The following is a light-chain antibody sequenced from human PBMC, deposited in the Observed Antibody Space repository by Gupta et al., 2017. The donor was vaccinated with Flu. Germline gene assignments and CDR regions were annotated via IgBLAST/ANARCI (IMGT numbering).Light chain of an antibody. CDR1: QNILYSSNDKNY. V-gene: IGKV4-1*01. CDR3: QQYASAPWT. J-gene: IGKJ1*01. Sequence: DIVMTQSPDSLAVSLGERATINCKSSQNILYSSNDKNYLAWYQQKPGQPPKLLIYWASTRESGVPDRFSGSGSGTDFTLTISNLQAEDVAVYYCQQYASAPWTFGQGTKVEIK. CDR2: WAS.